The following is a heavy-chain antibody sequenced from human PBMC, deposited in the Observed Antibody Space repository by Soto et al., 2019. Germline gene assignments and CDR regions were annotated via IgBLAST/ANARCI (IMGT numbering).Heavy chain of an antibody. V-gene: IGHV4-39*01. Sequence: ETLSLTCTVSGGSISSSSYYWGWIRQPPGKGLEWIGNIYYSGSTFYNPSLKSRVTISIDTSKNQFSLKLTSVTAADTAVYYCARRKAGSANVDYWGQGTLVTVSS. CDR3: ARRKAGSANVDY. J-gene: IGHJ4*02. CDR2: IYYSGST. D-gene: IGHD6-25*01. CDR1: GGSISSSSYY.